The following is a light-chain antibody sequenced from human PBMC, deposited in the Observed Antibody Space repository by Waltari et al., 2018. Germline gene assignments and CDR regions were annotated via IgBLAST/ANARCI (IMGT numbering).Light chain of an antibody. J-gene: IGKJ1*01. V-gene: IGKV3-20*01. CDR3: QKYERLPAT. Sequence: EIVLTQSPGTLSLSPGESATLSCRASQSVGTYLAWYQQTPGQAPRLLIYGASNRAAGIPDRFSGSGSGTDFSLTISRLEPEDFAVYYCQKYERLPATFGQGTKVEIK. CDR2: GAS. CDR1: QSVGTY.